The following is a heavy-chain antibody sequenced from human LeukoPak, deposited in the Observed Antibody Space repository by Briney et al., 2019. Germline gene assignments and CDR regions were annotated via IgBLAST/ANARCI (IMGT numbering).Heavy chain of an antibody. V-gene: IGHV4-59*11. D-gene: IGHD2-15*01. CDR3: GRDALVGYFSYYYMDV. CDR1: GGAITSHY. J-gene: IGHJ6*03. Sequence: SETLSLTCTVSGGAITSHYWTWIRQSPVRGLEWIGDISNSGSTSYNPSLKSRVTISIDTSKNQFSLKLSSVTAADTAVYYCGRDALVGYFSYYYMDVWGKGTTVTVSS. CDR2: ISNSGST.